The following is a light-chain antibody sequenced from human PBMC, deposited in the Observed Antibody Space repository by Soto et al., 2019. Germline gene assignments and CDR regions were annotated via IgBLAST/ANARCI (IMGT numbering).Light chain of an antibody. V-gene: IGKV3-11*01. J-gene: IGKJ5*01. CDR3: QQRSHWPPFT. CDR1: PSVSSY. Sequence: EIVWTQSPATLSLSPGERATLSCRASPSVSSYLAWYQQKPGQAHRLLIADASNRATGIPARFSGSGSGTDFTLTISSLEPEDFSVYYCQQRSHWPPFTFGQGTRLEIK. CDR2: DAS.